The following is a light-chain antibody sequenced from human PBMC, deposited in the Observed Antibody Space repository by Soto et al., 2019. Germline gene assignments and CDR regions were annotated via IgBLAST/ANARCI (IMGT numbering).Light chain of an antibody. Sequence: QSVLTQPASVSGSPGQSITISCTGTSSDVGGYNYVSWYQQHPGKAPKLMIYEVSNRPSGVSNRFSGSKSGNTAYLTISGLQAEDEADYYCSSYTSSSTAVFGTGTKV. J-gene: IGLJ1*01. CDR2: EVS. CDR1: SSDVGGYNY. CDR3: SSYTSSSTAV. V-gene: IGLV2-14*01.